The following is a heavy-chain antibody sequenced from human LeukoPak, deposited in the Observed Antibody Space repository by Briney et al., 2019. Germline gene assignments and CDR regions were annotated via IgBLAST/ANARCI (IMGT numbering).Heavy chain of an antibody. CDR1: GFMFDTYI. Sequence: GGSLRLSCAASGFMFDTYIMAWVRQAPGKGLEWISYINSINAVYYTDSVQGRFNVSRDNAKNSLYLQMNSLRVEDTAMYYCARVSARGYDYWGRGTLVTVSS. CDR2: INSINAV. V-gene: IGHV3-48*01. J-gene: IGHJ4*02. CDR3: ARVSARGYDY. D-gene: IGHD5-18*01.